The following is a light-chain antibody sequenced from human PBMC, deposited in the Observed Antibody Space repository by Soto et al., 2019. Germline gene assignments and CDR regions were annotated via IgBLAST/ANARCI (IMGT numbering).Light chain of an antibody. V-gene: IGKV1-5*03. Sequence: DIQMTQSPSTLPASVGDRVTITCRASQSISSWLAWYQQKPGKAPKLLIYKASSLESGVPSRFSGSGSGTEFTLTISSPQPDDFAHHYCQQSKSYSWTVGQGTKG. J-gene: IGKJ1*01. CDR1: QSISSW. CDR3: QQSKSYSWT. CDR2: KAS.